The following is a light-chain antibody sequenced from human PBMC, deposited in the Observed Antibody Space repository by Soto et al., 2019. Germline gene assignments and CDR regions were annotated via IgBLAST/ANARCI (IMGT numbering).Light chain of an antibody. CDR2: GNS. V-gene: IGLV1-40*01. CDR3: QSYDSSLSNWV. CDR1: SSNIGAGYD. J-gene: IGLJ3*02. Sequence: QSVLTQPPSVSGAPGQRVTISCTGSSSNIGAGYDVHWYQQLPGTAPKLLIYGNSNRPSGVPDRLSGSKSGTSASLAITGLQAEGEADYYCQSYDSSLSNWVFGGGTKLTVL.